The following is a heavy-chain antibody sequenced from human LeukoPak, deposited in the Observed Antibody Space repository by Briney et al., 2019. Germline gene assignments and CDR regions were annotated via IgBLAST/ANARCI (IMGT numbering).Heavy chain of an antibody. D-gene: IGHD1-26*01. J-gene: IGHJ4*02. CDR1: GGSISSSKYY. CDR3: ASRGATIDY. V-gene: IGHV4-39*01. Sequence: PSETLSLTCTVSGGSISSSKYYWGWIRQPPGKGLEWIGSIYYSGSTYYNPSLKSRVTISVDKSKNQFSLKLSSVTAADTAVYYCASRGATIDYWGQGTLVTVSS. CDR2: IYYSGST.